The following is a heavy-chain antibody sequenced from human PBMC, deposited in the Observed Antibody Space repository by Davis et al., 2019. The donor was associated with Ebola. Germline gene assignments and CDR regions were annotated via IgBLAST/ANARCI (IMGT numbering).Heavy chain of an antibody. D-gene: IGHD2-2*01. J-gene: IGHJ5*02. Sequence: GESLKISCAASGFTIGSDTMHWVRQAPGKGLEWVAGISYGGANKYYAESVKGRFSISRDNPRNMLYLQMNSLRAEDTAIYYCAKSPTGDIVIVPIAYSFSWFDPWGQGTLVTVSS. CDR3: AKSPTGDIVIVPIAYSFSWFDP. CDR1: GFTIGSDT. CDR2: ISYGGANK. V-gene: IGHV3-30-3*02.